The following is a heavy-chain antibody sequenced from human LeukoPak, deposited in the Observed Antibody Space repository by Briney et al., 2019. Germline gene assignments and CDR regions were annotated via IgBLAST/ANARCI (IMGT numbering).Heavy chain of an antibody. CDR2: ISNSGGTT. V-gene: IGHV3-23*01. D-gene: IGHD6-19*01. CDR1: GFTFSSYA. CDR3: AKGWYRAQDAFDI. J-gene: IGHJ3*02. Sequence: GGSLRLSCAASGFTFSSYAMSWVRQAPGKGLEWVSTISNSGGTTYYADSVKGRFTISRDNSKNTLYLQMNSLRAEDTAVYYCAKGWYRAQDAFDIWGQGTMVTVSS.